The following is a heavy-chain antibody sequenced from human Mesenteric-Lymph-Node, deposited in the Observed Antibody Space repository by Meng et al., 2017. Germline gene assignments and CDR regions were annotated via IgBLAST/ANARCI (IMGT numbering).Heavy chain of an antibody. Sequence: ASVKVSCKASGYTFTSYGISWVRQAPGQGLEWMGWISAYNGNTNYAQKLQGRVTMATDTSTSTAYMELRSLRSDDTAVYYCARAGTVGQWLAYILDYWGQGTLVTVSS. J-gene: IGHJ4*02. D-gene: IGHD6-19*01. CDR1: GYTFTSYG. V-gene: IGHV1-18*01. CDR2: ISAYNGNT. CDR3: ARAGTVGQWLAYILDY.